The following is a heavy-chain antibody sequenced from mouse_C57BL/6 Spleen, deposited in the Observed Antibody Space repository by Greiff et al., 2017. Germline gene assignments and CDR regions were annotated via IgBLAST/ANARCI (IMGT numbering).Heavy chain of an antibody. CDR2: INPSTGGT. D-gene: IGHD1-1*01. Sequence: EVQLQQSGPELVKPGASVKISCKASGYSFTGYYMHWVKQSPEKSLEWIGEINPSTGGTTYNQKFKAQATLTVDKSSSTTYMQHKSLTSEDSAVYYCAIEKRLRGAMDSWGQGTSLTVSS. CDR3: AIEKRLRGAMDS. CDR1: GYSFTGYY. V-gene: IGHV1-42*01. J-gene: IGHJ4*01.